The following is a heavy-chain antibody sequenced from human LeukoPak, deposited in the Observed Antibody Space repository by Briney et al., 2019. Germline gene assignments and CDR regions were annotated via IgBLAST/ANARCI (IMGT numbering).Heavy chain of an antibody. CDR2: IYYSGST. CDR3: ARDRKNTYYYDSSGYLRADYFDY. J-gene: IGHJ4*02. CDR1: GGSISSGGYY. V-gene: IGHV4-31*03. Sequence: TLSLTCTVSGGSISSGGYYWSWIRQHPGKGLEWIGYIYYSGSTYYNPSLKSRVTISVDTSKNQFSLKLSSVTAADTAVYYCARDRKNTYYYDSSGYLRADYFDYWGQGTLVTVS. D-gene: IGHD3-22*01.